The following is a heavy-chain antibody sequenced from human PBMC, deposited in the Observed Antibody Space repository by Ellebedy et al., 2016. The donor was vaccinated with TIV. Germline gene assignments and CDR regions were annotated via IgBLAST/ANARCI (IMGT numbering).Heavy chain of an antibody. V-gene: IGHV1-46*01. D-gene: IGHD2-21*02. J-gene: IGHJ4*02. CDR1: GYIFTNFA. Sequence: AASVKVSCKTSGYIFTNFAIHWARQAPGQGLEWMGIIDPRGGSTSYAPKFQDRVTMTRDTSASTLYMHLTSLTSDDTAVYYCARSFSDLVVTAISVWGQGTLVTVSS. CDR2: IDPRGGST. CDR3: ARSFSDLVVTAISV.